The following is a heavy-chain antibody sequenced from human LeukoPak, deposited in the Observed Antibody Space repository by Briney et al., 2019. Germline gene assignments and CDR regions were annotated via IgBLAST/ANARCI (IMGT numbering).Heavy chain of an antibody. V-gene: IGHV3-66*01. CDR3: AREFLPLAGFLEWLPYFGMDV. CDR2: IYSGGTT. D-gene: IGHD3-3*01. J-gene: IGHJ6*02. Sequence: GRSLRVSRAASGFTVTSSYMSWVREAPGKELECVSVIYSGGTTHYADSVKGRFTISRDNSNKTLFLKMSSLRVEDPAVYYCAREFLPLAGFLEWLPYFGMDVWGQGTTVTVSS. CDR1: GFTVTSSY.